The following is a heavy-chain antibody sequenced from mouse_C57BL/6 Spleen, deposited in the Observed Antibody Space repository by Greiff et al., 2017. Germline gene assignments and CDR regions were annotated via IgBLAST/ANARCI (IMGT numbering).Heavy chain of an antibody. CDR3: ARSHYYGSSYWGEAMDY. V-gene: IGHV1-26*01. J-gene: IGHJ4*01. CDR2: INPNNGGT. D-gene: IGHD1-1*01. CDR1: GYTFTDYY. Sequence: EVQLQQSGPELVKPGASVKISCKASGYTFTDYYMNWVKQSHGKSLEWIGDINPNNGGTSYNQKFKGKATLTVDKSSSTAYMELRSLTSEDSAVXYCARSHYYGSSYWGEAMDYWGQGTSVTVSS.